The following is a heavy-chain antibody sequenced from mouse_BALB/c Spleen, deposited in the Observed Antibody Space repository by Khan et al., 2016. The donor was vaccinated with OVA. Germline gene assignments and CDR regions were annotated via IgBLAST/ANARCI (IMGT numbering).Heavy chain of an antibody. V-gene: IGHV3-2*02. CDR1: GYSITSEYT. D-gene: IGHD2-4*01. CDR3: ARKDYYDYDPFPY. CDR2: ISYSGNT. J-gene: IGHJ3*01. Sequence: EVQLLESGPGLVKPSQSLSLTCTVTGYSITSEYTWNWIRQFPGHKLEWMGFISYSGNTRYNPSLKSRISITRDTSKNQFFLQLNSVTSEDTATXYCARKDYYDYDPFPYWGQGTLVTVSA.